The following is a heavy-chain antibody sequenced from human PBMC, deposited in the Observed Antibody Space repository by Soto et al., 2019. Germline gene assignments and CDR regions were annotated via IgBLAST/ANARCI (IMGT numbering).Heavy chain of an antibody. CDR3: TTLHLSSCLES. Sequence: GGSLRLSCAASGFTFSNAWMSWVRQAPGKGLEWVGRIKSNTDGGTTDYAASVKGRFTISRDDSKNTLYLQMNSLKTEDTAVYYCTTLHLSSCLESWGQGTLVTVSS. V-gene: IGHV3-15*01. D-gene: IGHD6-19*01. J-gene: IGHJ4*02. CDR2: IKSNTDGGTT. CDR1: GFTFSNAW.